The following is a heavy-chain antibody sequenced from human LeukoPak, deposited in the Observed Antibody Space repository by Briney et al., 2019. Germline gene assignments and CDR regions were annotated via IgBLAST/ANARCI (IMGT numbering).Heavy chain of an antibody. Sequence: SVKVSCKTSGGTFISYAITWVRQTPGQGLEWMGGIIPIFGTTNYAQKFQDRVTITADKSTSTAYMKLSSLRSEDTAVYYCARVVGLTGYSSNWYSGYYYYMDVWGKGTTVTVSS. V-gene: IGHV1-69*06. CDR2: IIPIFGTT. CDR1: GGTFISYA. CDR3: ARVVGLTGYSSNWYSGYYYYMDV. J-gene: IGHJ6*03. D-gene: IGHD6-13*01.